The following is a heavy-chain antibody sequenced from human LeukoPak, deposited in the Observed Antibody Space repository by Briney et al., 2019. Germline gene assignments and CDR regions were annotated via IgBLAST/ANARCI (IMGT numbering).Heavy chain of an antibody. CDR1: GGSISSSSYY. V-gene: IGHV4-39*07. CDR2: IYYSGST. CDR3: ARDAFTAYGGFDY. J-gene: IGHJ4*02. D-gene: IGHD2-21*02. Sequence: PSETLSLTCTVSGGSISSSSYYWGWIRQPPGKGLEWIGSIYYSGSTYYNPSLKSRVTISVDTSKNQFSLKLSSVTAADTAVYYCARDAFTAYGGFDYWGQGTLVTVSS.